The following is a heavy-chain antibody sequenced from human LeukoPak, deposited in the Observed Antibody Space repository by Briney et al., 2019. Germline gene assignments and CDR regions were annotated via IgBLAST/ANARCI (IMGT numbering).Heavy chain of an antibody. J-gene: IGHJ3*02. D-gene: IGHD3-16*02. V-gene: IGHV3-23*01. CDR3: AKDIELSI. Sequence: GGSLRLSCAASGFAFNKYAMSWVRQAPEKGLEWVSTISGSGGGTYYADSVKGRFTISRDNSKNTLSLQMNSLRVEDTAIYYCAKDIELSILGLGTMVTVSS. CDR2: ISGSGGGT. CDR1: GFAFNKYA.